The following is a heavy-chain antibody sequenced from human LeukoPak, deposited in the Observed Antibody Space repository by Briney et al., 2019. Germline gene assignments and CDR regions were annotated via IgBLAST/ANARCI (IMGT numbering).Heavy chain of an antibody. J-gene: IGHJ6*02. CDR1: GGSISSYY. V-gene: IGHV4-59*01. CDR3: ARSPYYYDSSGYYYYYYGMGV. D-gene: IGHD3-22*01. CDR2: IYYSGST. Sequence: PSETLSLTCTVSGGSISSYYWSWIRQPPGKGLEWIGYIYYSGSTNYNPSLKSRVTISVDTSKNQFSLKLSSVTAADTAVYYCARSPYYYDSSGYYYYYYGMGVWGQGTTVTVSS.